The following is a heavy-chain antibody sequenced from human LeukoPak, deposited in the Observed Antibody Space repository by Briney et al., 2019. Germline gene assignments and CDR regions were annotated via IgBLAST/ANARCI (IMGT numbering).Heavy chain of an antibody. J-gene: IGHJ4*02. D-gene: IGHD1-26*01. CDR2: ISVSGGST. CDR3: AKPIVGITRGSDY. CDR1: GFTFSSYA. Sequence: PGGSLRLSCAASGFTFSSYAMSWVRQAPGKGLEWVSAISVSGGSTYYPDSVKGRFTISRDNAKNTPYLQMNSLRAEDTAVYYCAKPIVGITRGSDYWGQGTLVTVSS. V-gene: IGHV3-23*01.